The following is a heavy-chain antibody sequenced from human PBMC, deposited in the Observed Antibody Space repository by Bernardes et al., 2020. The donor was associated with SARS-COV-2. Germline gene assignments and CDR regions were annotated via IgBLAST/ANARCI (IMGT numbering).Heavy chain of an antibody. V-gene: IGHV3-74*01. CDR1: GFAFNSYW. CDR2: INVDGARR. J-gene: IGHJ3*01. CDR3: ARADCTSTMCHRGAYGV. D-gene: IGHD2-2*01. Sequence: GGSLRLSCAASGFAFNSYWIHWVRQPPGKGLMWVSRINVDGARRDFADSVRGRFSISRDNAMNTAYLEMNSLTADDTAVYYCARADCTSTMCHRGAYGVWAQGTLVTVSS.